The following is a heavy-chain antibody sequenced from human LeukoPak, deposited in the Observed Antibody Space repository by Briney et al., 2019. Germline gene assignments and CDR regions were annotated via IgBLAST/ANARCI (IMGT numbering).Heavy chain of an antibody. D-gene: IGHD6-6*01. CDR2: INPNSGGT. Sequence: ASVKVSCKASGYTFTGYYMHWVRQAPGQGLEWMGWINPNSGGTNYAQKFQGRVTMTRDTSISTAYMELSSLRSEDTAVYYCARDGASIAARRFDYWGQGTLVTVSS. CDR3: ARDGASIAARRFDY. CDR1: GYTFTGYY. J-gene: IGHJ4*02. V-gene: IGHV1-2*02.